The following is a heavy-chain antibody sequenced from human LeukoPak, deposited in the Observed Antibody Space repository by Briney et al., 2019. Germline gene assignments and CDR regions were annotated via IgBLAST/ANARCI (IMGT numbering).Heavy chain of an antibody. CDR3: ARVEWFGELSPFDI. V-gene: IGHV4-39*02. D-gene: IGHD3-10*01. Sequence: KTSETLSLTCTVSGGSISSSSYYWGWIRQPPGKGLEWIGSINYSGSTYYNPSLKSRVTISLNTSKNHFSLKLSSVTAADTAVYYCARVEWFGELSPFDIWGQGTMVTVSS. CDR2: INYSGST. J-gene: IGHJ3*02. CDR1: GGSISSSSYY.